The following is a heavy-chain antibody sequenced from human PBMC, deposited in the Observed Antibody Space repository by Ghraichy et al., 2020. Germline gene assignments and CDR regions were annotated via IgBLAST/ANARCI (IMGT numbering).Heavy chain of an antibody. Sequence: GGSLRLSCAVSGLTFSTYSMNWVRQAPGKGLEWVSYITSSSSTIYYADSVKGRFTISRDNAKNSLYLQMNSLRVEDTAVYYCARVGDIVVEPAAIKVGAFDYWGQGTLVTVSS. J-gene: IGHJ4*02. CDR2: ITSSSSTI. CDR3: ARVGDIVVEPAAIKVGAFDY. D-gene: IGHD2-2*02. CDR1: GLTFSTYS. V-gene: IGHV3-48*04.